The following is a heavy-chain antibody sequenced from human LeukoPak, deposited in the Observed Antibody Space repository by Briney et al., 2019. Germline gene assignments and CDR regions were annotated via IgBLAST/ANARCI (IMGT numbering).Heavy chain of an antibody. D-gene: IGHD5-12*01. CDR3: AKDLERLVAVHYFYY. Sequence: GGSLRLSCAASGFTFDDYAMQWVRHARGKGVEWGSFICCDRCSPYYAPSLKRRFTISRDNSKNSLYLQMNSLRTEDTALYYCAKDLERLVAVHYFYYWGQGTLVTLSS. J-gene: IGHJ4*02. V-gene: IGHV3-43*02. CDR1: GFTFDDYA. CDR2: ICCDRCSP.